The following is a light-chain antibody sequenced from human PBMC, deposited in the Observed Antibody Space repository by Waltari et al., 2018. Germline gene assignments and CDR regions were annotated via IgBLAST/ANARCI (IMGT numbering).Light chain of an antibody. Sequence: QSALTQPASVSGSPGQSITISCTGTSSDIGAYNYVPCYQTPPGKPPKLIISEVRRRPSGVSNRFSGSKSGNMASLTISGLQAEDEADYYCNSYTTSSTWVFGGGTKLTVL. CDR2: EVR. CDR1: SSDIGAYNY. J-gene: IGLJ3*02. CDR3: NSYTTSSTWV. V-gene: IGLV2-14*01.